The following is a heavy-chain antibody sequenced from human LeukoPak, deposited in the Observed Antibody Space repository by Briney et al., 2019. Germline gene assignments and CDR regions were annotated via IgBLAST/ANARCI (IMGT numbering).Heavy chain of an antibody. D-gene: IGHD1-26*01. J-gene: IGHJ3*02. Sequence: GGSLRLSCAASGFTFSRHSMNWVRQAPGKGLEWVSSGSTSSSYIYYADSVKGRFTISRDNAKNSLYLQMNSLRAEDTAVYYCARDPTSSWETAFDIWGQGTMVTVSS. V-gene: IGHV3-21*01. CDR2: GSTSSSYI. CDR1: GFTFSRHS. CDR3: ARDPTSSWETAFDI.